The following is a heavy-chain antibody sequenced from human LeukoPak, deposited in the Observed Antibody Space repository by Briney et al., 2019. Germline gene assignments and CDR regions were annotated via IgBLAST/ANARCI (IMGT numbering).Heavy chain of an antibody. CDR2: ISSSSSYI. D-gene: IGHD2-21*02. V-gene: IGHV3-21*01. CDR1: GFTFSSYS. CDR3: ARISVAYCGGDCYSGFDP. Sequence: GGSLRLSCAASGFTFSSYSMNWVRQAPGKGLEWVSSISSSSSYIYYAYSVKGRFTISRDNAKNSLYLQMNSLRAEDTAVYYCARISVAYCGGDCYSGFDPWGQGTLVTVSS. J-gene: IGHJ5*02.